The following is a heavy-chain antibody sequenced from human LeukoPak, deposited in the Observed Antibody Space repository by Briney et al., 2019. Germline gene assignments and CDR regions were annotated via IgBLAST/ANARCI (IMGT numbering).Heavy chain of an antibody. Sequence: PGGSLRLSCAASGFTFSSHSMNWVRKAPGKGLEWVSYISSSSSTIYYADSVKDRFTISRDNAKNSLYLQMNSLRAEDTAVYYCARGAYYYEDWGQGTLVTVSS. J-gene: IGHJ4*02. CDR1: GFTFSSHS. CDR2: ISSSSSTI. D-gene: IGHD3-22*01. V-gene: IGHV3-48*01. CDR3: ARGAYYYED.